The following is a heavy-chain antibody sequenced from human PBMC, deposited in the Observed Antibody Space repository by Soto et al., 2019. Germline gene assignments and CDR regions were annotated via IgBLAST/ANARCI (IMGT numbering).Heavy chain of an antibody. CDR1: GITFHYYW. D-gene: IGHD3-22*01. Sequence: GGSLRLSCAASGITFHYYWMTWVRQAPGKGLEWVANVKPDGSATFYADSLKGRFTVSRDNANNSVSLQMHSLRADDTAVYYCARDRERVTVNGGIALGAMQVWGHGTTVTVSS. CDR2: VKPDGSAT. J-gene: IGHJ6*02. CDR3: ARDRERVTVNGGIALGAMQV. V-gene: IGHV3-7*03.